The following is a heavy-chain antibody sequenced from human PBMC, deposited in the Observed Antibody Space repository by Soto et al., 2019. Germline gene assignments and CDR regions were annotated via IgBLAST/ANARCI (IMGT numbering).Heavy chain of an antibody. V-gene: IGHV3-7*03. CDR3: AKDGVTIFGVVITRYFQH. Sequence: EVQLVESGGGLVQPGGSLRLSCATSGFTFTNYWMNWVRQAPGKGLEWVANIKQDGSEKYYVDSVKGRFTVSRDNAKNSLYLQMNSLRAEDTAIYYCAKDGVTIFGVVITRYFQHWGQGTLVTVSS. CDR1: GFTFTNYW. J-gene: IGHJ1*01. D-gene: IGHD3-3*01. CDR2: IKQDGSEK.